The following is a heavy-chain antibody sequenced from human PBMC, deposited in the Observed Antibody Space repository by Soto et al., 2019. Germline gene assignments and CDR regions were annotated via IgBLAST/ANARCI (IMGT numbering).Heavy chain of an antibody. CDR2: IYYSGST. CDR1: VVSISSGGYY. D-gene: IGHD2-15*01. Sequence: SETLSLTCTVSVVSISSGGYYWSWIRQHPWKGLEWIGYIYYSGSTYYNPSLKSRVTISVDTSKNQFSLKLSSVTAADTAVYYCARTLVVVAANLNWFEPWGQGTLVTVSS. CDR3: ARTLVVVAANLNWFEP. V-gene: IGHV4-31*03. J-gene: IGHJ5*02.